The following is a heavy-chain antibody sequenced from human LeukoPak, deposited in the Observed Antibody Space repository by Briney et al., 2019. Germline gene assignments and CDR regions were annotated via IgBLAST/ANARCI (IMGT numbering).Heavy chain of an antibody. CDR2: ISYDGSNK. J-gene: IGHJ6*02. D-gene: IGHD4-11*01. CDR3: AKGYSNFYYYGMDV. V-gene: IGHV3-30*18. CDR1: GFTFSSYG. Sequence: PGRSLRLSCVASGFTFSSYGMHWVRQAPGKGLEWVAVISYDGSNKYYADSVKGRFTISRDNSKNTLYLQMNSMRAEDTAVYYCAKGYSNFYYYGMDVWGQGTTVTVSS.